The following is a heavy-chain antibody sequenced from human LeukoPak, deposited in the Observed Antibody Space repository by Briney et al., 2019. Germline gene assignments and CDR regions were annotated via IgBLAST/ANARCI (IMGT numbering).Heavy chain of an antibody. J-gene: IGHJ6*02. Sequence: SETLSLTCTVSGGSISSYYWSWIRQPPGKGLEWIGYIYYSGSTNYNPSLKSRVTISVDTSKNQFSLKLSSVTAADTAVYYCARRPDSSSYGMDVWGQGTTVTVSS. V-gene: IGHV4-59*08. CDR2: IYYSGST. CDR1: GGSISSYY. CDR3: ARRPDSSSYGMDV. D-gene: IGHD6-13*01.